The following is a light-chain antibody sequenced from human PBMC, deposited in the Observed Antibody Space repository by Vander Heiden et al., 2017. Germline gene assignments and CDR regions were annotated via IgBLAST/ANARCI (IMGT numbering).Light chain of an antibody. Sequence: IPMTQSPSSLSASIGDTVTITCRAPQTISDSLKWYQHKPGQAPRLLIYTSSTLQSGVPSRFSGSGSGTDFTLTINGLQPEDFASYFCQQSHSTPSFGQGTKVEIK. V-gene: IGKV1-39*01. CDR1: QTISDS. J-gene: IGKJ1*01. CDR3: QQSHSTPS. CDR2: TSS.